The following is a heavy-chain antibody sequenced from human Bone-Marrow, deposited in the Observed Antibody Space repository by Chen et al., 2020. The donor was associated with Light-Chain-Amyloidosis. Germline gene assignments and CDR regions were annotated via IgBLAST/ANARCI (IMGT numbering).Heavy chain of an antibody. CDR3: ARRRDGYNFDY. CDR1: GYTFPNYW. J-gene: IGHJ4*02. CDR2: IYPDDSDA. V-gene: IGHV5-51*01. D-gene: IGHD5-12*01. Sequence: EVQLEQSGPEGKKPGESLKISCKGSGYTFPNYWIGWVRQMPWKGLEWMGVIYPDDSDARYSPSFEGQVTISADKSITTAYLQWRSLKASDTAMYYCARRRDGYNFDYWGQGTLVTVSS.